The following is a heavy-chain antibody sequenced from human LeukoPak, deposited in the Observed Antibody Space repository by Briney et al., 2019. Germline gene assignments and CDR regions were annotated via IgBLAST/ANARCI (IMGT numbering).Heavy chain of an antibody. CDR2: MKQDGREK. Sequence: GGSLRLSCVASGFIFSNYWMSWVRQVPGKGLEWVANMKQDGREKYLVDSVKGRFTISRDNAKNSLYLQMNSLRAEDTAVYYCARVRGPIAVAGDDASDIWGQGTMVTVSS. D-gene: IGHD6-19*01. V-gene: IGHV3-7*01. J-gene: IGHJ3*02. CDR3: ARVRGPIAVAGDDASDI. CDR1: GFIFSNYW.